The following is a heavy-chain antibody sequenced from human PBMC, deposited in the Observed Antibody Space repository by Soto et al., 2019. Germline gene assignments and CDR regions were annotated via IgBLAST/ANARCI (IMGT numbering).Heavy chain of an antibody. Sequence: PSETLSLTCTVSGGSISSYYWSWIRQPPGKGLEWIGYIYYSGSTNYNPSLKSRVTISVDTSKNQFSLKLSSVTAADTAVYYCARMSGYERLPPPIGWCFDPWGQGPLVTVSS. CDR2: IYYSGST. D-gene: IGHD5-12*01. V-gene: IGHV4-59*01. CDR1: GGSISSYY. CDR3: ARMSGYERLPPPIGWCFDP. J-gene: IGHJ5*02.